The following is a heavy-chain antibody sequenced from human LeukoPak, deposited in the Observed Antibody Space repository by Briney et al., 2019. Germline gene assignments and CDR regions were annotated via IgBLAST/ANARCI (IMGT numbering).Heavy chain of an antibody. CDR2: IYYSGST. CDR3: ALDSEDFDY. CDR1: GGSISSSSYY. D-gene: IGHD1-26*01. J-gene: IGHJ4*02. Sequence: PSETLSLTCTVSGGSISSSSYYWGWIRQPPGKGLEWIGSIYYSGSTYYNPSLKSRVTISVDTSKNQFSLKLSSVTAADAAVYYCALDSEDFDYWGQGTLVTVSS. V-gene: IGHV4-39*07.